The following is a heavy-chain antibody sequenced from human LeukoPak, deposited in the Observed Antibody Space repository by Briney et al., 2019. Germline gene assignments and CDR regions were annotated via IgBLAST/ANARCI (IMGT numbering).Heavy chain of an antibody. CDR1: AGSISSYY. CDR2: IYYSGST. D-gene: IGHD4-17*01. V-gene: IGHV4-59*12. CDR3: ARGSPYTVTTLTGYYYGMDV. J-gene: IGHJ6*02. Sequence: SETLSLTCTVSAGSISSYYWSWIRQPPGKGLEWIGYIYYSGSTNYNPSLKSRVTISVDTSRNQFSLKLSSVTAADTAVYYCARGSPYTVTTLTGYYYGMDVWGQGTTVTVSS.